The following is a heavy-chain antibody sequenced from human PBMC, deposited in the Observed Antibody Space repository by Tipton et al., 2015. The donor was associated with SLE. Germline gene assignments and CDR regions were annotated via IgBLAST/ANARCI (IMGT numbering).Heavy chain of an antibody. Sequence: TLSLTCAVSGDSISSGGYSWSWIRQPPGKGLEWIGYIYHSGSTYYNPSLKSRVTISVDRSKNQFSLKLSSVTAADTAVYYCARDSLRARSGRFFFATIDAFDIWGQGTMVTVSS. CDR2: IYHSGST. V-gene: IGHV4-30-2*01. CDR1: GDSISSGGYS. CDR3: ARDSLRARSGRFFFATIDAFDI. J-gene: IGHJ3*02. D-gene: IGHD3-3*01.